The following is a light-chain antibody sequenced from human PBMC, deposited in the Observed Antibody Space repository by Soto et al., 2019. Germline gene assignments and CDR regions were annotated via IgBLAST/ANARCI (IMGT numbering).Light chain of an antibody. CDR1: QSVSSN. V-gene: IGKV3-15*01. J-gene: IGKJ1*01. Sequence: EIVMTQSPATRSVSPGERATLSCRASQSVSSNLAWYQQKPGQAPRLLIYGASTRATGIPARFSRSGSGTEFHLTIRSLQSEDFAVYYCQQYNNWPPWTFGQGTKVEIK. CDR3: QQYNNWPPWT. CDR2: GAS.